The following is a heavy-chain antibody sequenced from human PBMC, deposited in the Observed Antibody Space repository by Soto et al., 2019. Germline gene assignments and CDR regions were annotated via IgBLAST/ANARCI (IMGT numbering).Heavy chain of an antibody. CDR2: VWHDGSKE. J-gene: IGHJ4*02. Sequence: QVQRVESGGGVGHPGRSLRLSGAASGFTFSVHGMHCVRQAPGTGLEWVAVVWHDGSKEYYADSVKGRFTISRDNSNNPLYRQMNSLRAEDTAVYSCARGRGGDYGGNSGYYDYWGQGTLVTVSS. CDR1: GFTFSVHG. CDR3: ARGRGGDYGGNSGYYDY. D-gene: IGHD4-17*01. V-gene: IGHV3-33*01.